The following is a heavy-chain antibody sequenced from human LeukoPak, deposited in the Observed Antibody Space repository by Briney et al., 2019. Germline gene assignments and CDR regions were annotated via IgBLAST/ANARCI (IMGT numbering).Heavy chain of an antibody. CDR2: IHSDGSS. Sequence: PGGSLRLSCAASGFTFSNYWMYWVRQAPGKELVWVSRIHSDGSSIYADSVKGRFTISRDNAKNTLYLQMNSLRAEDTAVYYCARWDIRGTAHQLDYWGQGTLVTVSS. CDR1: GFTFSNYW. CDR3: ARWDIRGTAHQLDY. D-gene: IGHD5-12*01. J-gene: IGHJ4*02. V-gene: IGHV3-74*01.